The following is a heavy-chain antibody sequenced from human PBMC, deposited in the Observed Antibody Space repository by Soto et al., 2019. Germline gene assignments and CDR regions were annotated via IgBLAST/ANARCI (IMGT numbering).Heavy chain of an antibody. CDR3: VRLALRYFDWIWYDP. CDR2: IYYSGST. J-gene: IGHJ5*02. Sequence: PSETLSLTCTVSGGSISSYYWSWIRQPPGKGLEWIGYIYYSGSTNYNPSLKSRVTISVDTSKSQFSLKLSSVTAADTAVYYCVRLALRYFDWIWYDPWGQGTLVTVSS. V-gene: IGHV4-59*08. D-gene: IGHD3-9*01. CDR1: GGSISSYY.